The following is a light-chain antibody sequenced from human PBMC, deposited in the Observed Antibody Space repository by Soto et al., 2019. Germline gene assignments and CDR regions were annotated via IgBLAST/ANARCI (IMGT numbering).Light chain of an antibody. CDR1: SSNIGNNY. CDR3: GTWDSSLSAVV. V-gene: IGLV1-51*01. CDR2: DNN. J-gene: IGLJ2*01. Sequence: QSVLTQPPSVSAAPGQKVTISCSGSSSNIGNNYVSWYQQLPGTAPKLLIYDNNKRPSRIPDRFSGSKSGTSATLGITGLQTGDEDDYYCGTWDSSLSAVVFGGGTKLTVL.